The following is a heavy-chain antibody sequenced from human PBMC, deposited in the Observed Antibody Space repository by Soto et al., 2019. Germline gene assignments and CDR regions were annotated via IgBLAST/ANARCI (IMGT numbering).Heavy chain of an antibody. CDR3: ARGLRTYARNCSGGSCYRRYYYYYMDV. CDR2: MNPNSGNT. CDR1: GYTFTSYD. D-gene: IGHD2-15*01. Sequence: GASVKVSCKASGYTFTSYDINWVRQATGQGLEWMGWMNPNSGNTGYAQKFQGRVTMTRNTSISTAYMELSSLRSEDTAVYYCARGLRTYARNCSGGSCYRRYYYYYMDVWGKGTTVTASS. V-gene: IGHV1-8*01. J-gene: IGHJ6*03.